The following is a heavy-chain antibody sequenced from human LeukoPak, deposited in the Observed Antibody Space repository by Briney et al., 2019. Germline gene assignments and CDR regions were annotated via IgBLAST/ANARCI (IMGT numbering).Heavy chain of an antibody. V-gene: IGHV4-30-2*01. CDR3: ARLTLGITIFGVVFPSSGIDI. CDR2: IYHSGST. D-gene: IGHD3-3*01. Sequence: SSETLSLTCTVSGGSISSGGYYWSWIRQPPGKGLVWIGYIYHSGSTYYNPSLKSRVTISVDRSKNQFSLKLSSVTAADTAVYYCARLTLGITIFGVVFPSSGIDIWGQGTMVTVSS. J-gene: IGHJ3*02. CDR1: GGSISSGGYY.